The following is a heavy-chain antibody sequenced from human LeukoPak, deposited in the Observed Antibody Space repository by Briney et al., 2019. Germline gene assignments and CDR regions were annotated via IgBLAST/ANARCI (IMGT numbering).Heavy chain of an antibody. CDR1: GGSLRGYY. J-gene: IGHJ4*02. D-gene: IGHD3-22*01. V-gene: IGHV4-34*10. CDR3: AGTTIYYYDSSGYYPHFDY. Sequence: PSETLSLTCSVYGGSLRGYYWSWLRRTPGKGLELIGEINHSGRTTYYPSFKSRVTMSVDTSKNQFSLKLSSVTAADTAVYYCAGTTIYYYDSSGYYPHFDYWGQGTLVTVSS. CDR2: INHSGRT.